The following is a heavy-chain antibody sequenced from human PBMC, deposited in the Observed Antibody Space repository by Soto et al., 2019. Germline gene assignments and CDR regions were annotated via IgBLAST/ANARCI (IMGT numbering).Heavy chain of an antibody. D-gene: IGHD3-16*02. CDR2: MNPNSGNT. CDR1: GYTFTSYD. CDR3: ARVKDYVWGSYRYTGDAFDI. Sequence: ASVKVSCKASGYTFTSYDINWVRQATGQGLEWMGWMNPNSGNTGYAQKFQGRVTMTRNTSISTAYMELSSLRSEDTAVYYCARVKDYVWGSYRYTGDAFDIWGQGTMVTVSS. J-gene: IGHJ3*02. V-gene: IGHV1-8*02.